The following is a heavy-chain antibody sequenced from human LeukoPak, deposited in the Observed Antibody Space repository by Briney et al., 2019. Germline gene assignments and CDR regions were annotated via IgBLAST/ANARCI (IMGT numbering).Heavy chain of an antibody. V-gene: IGHV4-59*01. CDR3: ARAVYYYDILTGYYRSGAFDI. CDR2: IYYSGST. Sequence: SETLSPTCTVSGGSISSYYWSWIRQPPGKGLEWIGYIYYSGSTNYNPSLKSRVTISVDTSKNQFSLKLSSVTAADTAVYYCARAVYYYDILTGYYRSGAFDIWGQGTMVTVSS. CDR1: GGSISSYY. D-gene: IGHD3-9*01. J-gene: IGHJ3*02.